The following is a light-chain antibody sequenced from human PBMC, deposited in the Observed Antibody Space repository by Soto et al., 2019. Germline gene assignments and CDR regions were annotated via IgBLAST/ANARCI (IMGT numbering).Light chain of an antibody. J-gene: IGKJ1*01. CDR3: QQYNTYRT. CDR1: QSIYKW. Sequence: DIQMTQSPSTLSASVGDRVTITCRASQSIYKWLAWYQQKPGKAPKLLIYDASTLQSGVPPRFSGSGSGTDFTLTISSLQPDDFATYYCQQYNTYRTFGQGTK. V-gene: IGKV1-5*01. CDR2: DAS.